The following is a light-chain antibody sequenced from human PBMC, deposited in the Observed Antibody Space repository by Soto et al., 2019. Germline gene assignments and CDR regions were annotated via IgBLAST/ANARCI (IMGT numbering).Light chain of an antibody. J-gene: IGLJ2*01. V-gene: IGLV3-1*01. CDR2: QDS. CDR3: QAWDSSTDVV. CDR1: KLGEKY. Sequence: SYELTQPPSVSVSPGQTASITCSGDKLGEKYACWYQQKPGQSPVLVIYQDSKRPSGIPERFSGSNSGNTATLTISGTQAMDEADYYCQAWDSSTDVVFGGGTKVTVL.